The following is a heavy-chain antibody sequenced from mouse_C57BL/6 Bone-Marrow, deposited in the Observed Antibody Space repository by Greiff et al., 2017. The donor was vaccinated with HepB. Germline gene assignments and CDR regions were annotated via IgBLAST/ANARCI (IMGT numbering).Heavy chain of an antibody. CDR1: GYTFTSYW. Sequence: QVQLQQPGAELVKPGASVKMSCKASGYTFTSYWITWVKQRPGQGLEWIGDIYPGSGSTNYNEKFKSKATLTVDTASSTAYMQLSSLTSEDSAVYYCSSITTVVATDYWGQGTTLTVSS. CDR2: IYPGSGST. V-gene: IGHV1-55*01. CDR3: SSITTVVATDY. D-gene: IGHD1-1*01. J-gene: IGHJ2*01.